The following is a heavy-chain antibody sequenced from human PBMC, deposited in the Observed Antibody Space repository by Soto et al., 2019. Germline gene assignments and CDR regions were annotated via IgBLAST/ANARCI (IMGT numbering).Heavy chain of an antibody. CDR3: TRFSSVSDRCFDL. J-gene: IGHJ2*01. CDR1: GFSFSGSA. CDR2: IRSKVNSYAT. Sequence: EVQLVESGGGLVQPGGSLKLSRVASGFSFSGSAMHWVRQAPGKGLEWVGRIRSKVNSYATEYAASVKGRFTMSREDSRNTAYLQMNSLKTEDTAVYYCTRFSSVSDRCFDLWGRGTPVTVSS. D-gene: IGHD6-19*01. V-gene: IGHV3-73*02.